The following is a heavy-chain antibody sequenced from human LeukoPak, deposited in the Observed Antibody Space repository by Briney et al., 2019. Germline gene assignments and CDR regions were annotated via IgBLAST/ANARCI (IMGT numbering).Heavy chain of an antibody. V-gene: IGHV1-2*02. CDR3: ARESSSGYFDY. J-gene: IGHJ4*02. CDR1: GYTFTGYY. CDR2: INPNSGGT. D-gene: IGHD3-22*01. Sequence: RASVKVSFKASGYTFTGYYMHWVRQAPGQGLEWMGWINPNSGGTNYAQKFQGRVTMTRDTSISTAYMELSRLRSDDTAVYYCARESSSGYFDYWGQGTLVTVSP.